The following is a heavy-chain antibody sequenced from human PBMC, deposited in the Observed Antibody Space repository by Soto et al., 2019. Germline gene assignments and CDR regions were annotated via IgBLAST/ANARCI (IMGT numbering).Heavy chain of an antibody. V-gene: IGHV1-69*02. Sequence: GASVKVSCKASGGTFSSYTISWVRQAPGQGLEWMGRIIPILGIANYAQKFQGRVTITADKSTSTAYMELSSLRSEDTAVYYCARVPYLKRSSGWTRDWQSYYYYMDVWGKGTTVTVSS. D-gene: IGHD6-19*01. CDR2: IIPILGIA. CDR3: ARVPYLKRSSGWTRDWQSYYYYMDV. CDR1: GGTFSSYT. J-gene: IGHJ6*03.